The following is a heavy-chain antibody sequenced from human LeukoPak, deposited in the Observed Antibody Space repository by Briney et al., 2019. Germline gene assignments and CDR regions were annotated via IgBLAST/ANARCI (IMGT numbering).Heavy chain of an antibody. CDR3: AHSYYGSGSYLN. CDR2: IYYSGST. D-gene: IGHD3-10*01. V-gene: IGHV4-30-4*08. J-gene: IGHJ4*02. CDR1: GGSISSGDYY. Sequence: SQTLSLTCTVSGGSISSGDYYWSWIRQPPGKGLEWIGYIYYSGSTNYNPSLKSRVTISVDTSKNQFSLKLSSVTAADTAVYYCAHSYYGSGSYLNWGQGTLVTVSS.